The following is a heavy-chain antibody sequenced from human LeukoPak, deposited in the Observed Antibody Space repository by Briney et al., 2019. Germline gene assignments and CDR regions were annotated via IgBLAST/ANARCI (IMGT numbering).Heavy chain of an antibody. CDR2: VSSDGSNK. V-gene: IGHV3-30*03. CDR3: ARGYSSSWLGYFDY. Sequence: GGSLRLSCAASGFXFSSYGIHWVRQAPGKGREWVAVVSSDGSNKYYADSVKGRFTISRDTSKNMVYLQMNSLGAEDTAVYYCARGYSSSWLGYFDYWGQGTLVTVSS. CDR1: GFXFSSYG. D-gene: IGHD6-13*01. J-gene: IGHJ4*02.